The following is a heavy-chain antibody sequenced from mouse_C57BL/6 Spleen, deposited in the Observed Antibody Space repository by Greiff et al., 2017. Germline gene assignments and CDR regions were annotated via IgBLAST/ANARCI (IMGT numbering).Heavy chain of an antibody. Sequence: VQLQQSGAELVSPGASVTLSCKASGYTFTDYIMNWVKKRPGQGLEWIGRIYPVNGDTNYNQKFKGKATFSVDQSSSTVYMVLSSLTSEDSAVYYCGRGESVDYNYFDYWGQGTTLTVSS. V-gene: IGHV1-11*01. CDR1: GYTFTDYI. CDR2: IYPVNGDT. J-gene: IGHJ2*01. D-gene: IGHD2-4*01. CDR3: GRGESVDYNYFDY.